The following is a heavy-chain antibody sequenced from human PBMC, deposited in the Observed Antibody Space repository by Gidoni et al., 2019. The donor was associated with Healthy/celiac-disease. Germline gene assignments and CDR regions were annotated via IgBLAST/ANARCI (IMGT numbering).Heavy chain of an antibody. D-gene: IGHD2-15*01. CDR2: ISGSGSST. Sequence: EVQLLDSGGGLVQPGGSLRLSCAASGFTFSSYAMGWVRQAPGKGLEWVSAISGSGSSTYYADSVKGRFTISRDHSKNTLYLQMNSLRAEDTALYFCAASVATKALRYYFDYWGQGTLVTVSS. J-gene: IGHJ4*02. CDR1: GFTFSSYA. V-gene: IGHV3-23*01. CDR3: AASVATKALRYYFDY.